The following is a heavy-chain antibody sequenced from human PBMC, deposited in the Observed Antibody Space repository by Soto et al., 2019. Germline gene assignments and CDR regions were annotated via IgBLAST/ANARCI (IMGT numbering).Heavy chain of an antibody. D-gene: IGHD3-10*01. V-gene: IGHV4-4*02. CDR3: ATGSPYYYGSGGMWDS. CDR1: GGSMSSPNW. Sequence: QVRLQESGPGLVKPSGTLSLTCLVSGGSMSSPNWWTWVRQAPVKGLEWIAETHHSGATNYSPSLKSRAVISIHQSNNQFSLQLTSVTAADTAVYYCATGSPYYYGSGGMWDSWGRGALVTVSS. J-gene: IGHJ4*02. CDR2: THHSGAT.